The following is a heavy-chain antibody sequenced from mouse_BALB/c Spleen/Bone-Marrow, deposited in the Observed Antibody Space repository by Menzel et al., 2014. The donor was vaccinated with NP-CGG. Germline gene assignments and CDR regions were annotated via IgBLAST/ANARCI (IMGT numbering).Heavy chain of an antibody. CDR3: ARWEYYAMDY. J-gene: IGHJ4*01. CDR2: IDPANGNT. CDR1: GFNIKDTY. V-gene: IGHV14-3*02. D-gene: IGHD4-1*01. Sequence: VQLKESGAELVKPGASVKLSCIASGFNIKDTYMHWVKQRPEQGLEWIGRIDPANGNTKYDPKFQGKATITADTSSNTAYLQLSSLTSEDIAVYYCARWEYYAMDYWGQGTSVTVSS.